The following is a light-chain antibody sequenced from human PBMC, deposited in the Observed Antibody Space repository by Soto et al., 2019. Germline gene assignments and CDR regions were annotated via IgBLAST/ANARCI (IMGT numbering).Light chain of an antibody. Sequence: IQMTQYPSSLSASVGDRVTITCQASQDINKNLIWYQQKPGKAPKLLIYDASDLETGVPSRFSGSGSGTGFTFTISSLQPEDFATYYCQQYESLPLTFGQGRRLEIK. CDR3: QQYESLPLT. J-gene: IGKJ5*01. CDR1: QDINKN. V-gene: IGKV1-33*01. CDR2: DAS.